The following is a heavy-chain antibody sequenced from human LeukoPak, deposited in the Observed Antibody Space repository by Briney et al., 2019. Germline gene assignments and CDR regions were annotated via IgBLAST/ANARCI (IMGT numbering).Heavy chain of an antibody. J-gene: IGHJ4*02. V-gene: IGHV1-2*02. CDR2: INPNSGGT. D-gene: IGHD3-3*01. Sequence: VSCXXXXYTFXXXYMHWVRQAPGQGLEWMGWINPNSGGTNYAQKFQGRVTMTRDTAISTAYMELSRLRSDDTAVYYCARKWLLSHAGDWGQGTLVTVSS. CDR1: XYTFXXXY. CDR3: ARKWLLSHAGD.